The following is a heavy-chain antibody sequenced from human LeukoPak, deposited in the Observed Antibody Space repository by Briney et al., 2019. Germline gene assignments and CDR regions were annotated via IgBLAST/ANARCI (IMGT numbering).Heavy chain of an antibody. CDR2: IYYSGST. CDR3: ARVPRGPVDSYILDWYFDL. J-gene: IGHJ2*01. Sequence: PSETLSLTCTVSGGSISSHYWSWIRQPPGKGLEWIGYIYYSGSTNYNPSLKSRVTISVDTSKNQFSLKLSSVTAADTAVYYCARVPRGPVDSYILDWYFDLWGRGTLVTVSS. CDR1: GGSISSHY. D-gene: IGHD5-24*01. V-gene: IGHV4-59*11.